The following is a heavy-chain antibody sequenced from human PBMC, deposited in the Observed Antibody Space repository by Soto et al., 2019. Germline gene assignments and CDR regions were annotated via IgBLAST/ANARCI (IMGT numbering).Heavy chain of an antibody. CDR2: IYYSGST. J-gene: IGHJ6*02. CDR1: GGSISSGGYY. CDR3: ARGGRRSPGMDV. V-gene: IGHV4-31*03. Sequence: QVQLQESGPGLVKPSQTLSLTCTFSGGSISSGGYYWSWIRQHPGKGLEWIGYIYYSGSTYYTPSLKSRVTISVDTSKNQYSLKLSSVTAADTAVYYCARGGRRSPGMDVWGQGTTVTVSS.